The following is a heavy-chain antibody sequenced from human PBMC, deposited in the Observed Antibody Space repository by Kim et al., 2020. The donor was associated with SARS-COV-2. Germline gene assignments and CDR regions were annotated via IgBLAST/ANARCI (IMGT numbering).Heavy chain of an antibody. CDR1: GYTFTSYG. CDR3: ATGAVGATRLRGSSGIDY. CDR2: ISAYNGNR. V-gene: IGHV1-18*04. Sequence: ASVKVSCKASGYTFTSYGISWVRQAPGQGLEWMGWISAYNGNRNYAQKLQGRVTMTTDTSTSTAYMELRSLRSDDTAVYYCATGAVGATRLRGSSGIDYWGQGTLVTVSS. D-gene: IGHD1-26*01. J-gene: IGHJ4*02.